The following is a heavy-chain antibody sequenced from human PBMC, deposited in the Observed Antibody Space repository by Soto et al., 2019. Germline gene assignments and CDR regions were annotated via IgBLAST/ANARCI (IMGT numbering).Heavy chain of an antibody. CDR1: GFTFSNFG. J-gene: IGHJ4*02. CDR3: VKDSDAKWELLD. D-gene: IGHD1-26*01. CDR2: ISTDGSNK. Sequence: QVLLVESGGAVVQPGRSLRLSCAASGFTFSNFGLHWVRQAPGKGLEWVALISTDGSNKDYTDSVKGRFTISRDNSENKLYLQMNSLRAEDTAMYYCVKDSDAKWELLDWGQGTLVTVSS. V-gene: IGHV3-30*18.